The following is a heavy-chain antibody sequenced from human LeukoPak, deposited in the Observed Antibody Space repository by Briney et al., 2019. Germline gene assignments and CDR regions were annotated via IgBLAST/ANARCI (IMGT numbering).Heavy chain of an antibody. J-gene: IGHJ5*02. D-gene: IGHD3-22*01. CDR3: AKDAGPLVVVISWFDP. CDR1: GGSISSSNW. Sequence: SETLSLTCAVSGGSISSSNWWSWVRQPPGKGLEWIGEIYHSGSTNYNPSLKSRVTISVDTSKNQFSLKLSSVTAADTAVYYCAKDAGPLVVVISWFDPWGQGTLVTVSS. V-gene: IGHV4-4*02. CDR2: IYHSGST.